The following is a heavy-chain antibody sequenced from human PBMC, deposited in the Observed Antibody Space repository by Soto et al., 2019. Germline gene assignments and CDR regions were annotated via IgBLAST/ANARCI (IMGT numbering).Heavy chain of an antibody. CDR1: GFTFSSYA. CDR2: ISYDGSNK. V-gene: IGHV3-30-3*01. D-gene: IGHD2-21*02. Sequence: LRLSCAASGFTFSSYAMHWVRQAPGKGLEWVAVISYDGSNKYYADSVKGRFTISRDNSKNTLYLQMNGLRAEDTAVYYCASPRRGGDPLYYYYGMDVWGQGTTVTVSS. J-gene: IGHJ6*02. CDR3: ASPRRGGDPLYYYYGMDV.